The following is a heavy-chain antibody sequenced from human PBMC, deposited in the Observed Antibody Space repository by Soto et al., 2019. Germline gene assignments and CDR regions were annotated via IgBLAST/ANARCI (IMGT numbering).Heavy chain of an antibody. CDR2: INAGNGNT. Sequence: QVHVVQSATEVKRPGASVKVSCQTSGFTFTSHAIQWVRQAPGQRPEWLGWINAGNGNTKYSRRFQGRITITRDTAASTAYMELDSLTSEDTALFYCARAPINPKWGVTMFDYWGQGTLVTVSS. J-gene: IGHJ4*02. CDR3: ARAPINPKWGVTMFDY. D-gene: IGHD7-27*01. V-gene: IGHV1-3*01. CDR1: GFTFTSHA.